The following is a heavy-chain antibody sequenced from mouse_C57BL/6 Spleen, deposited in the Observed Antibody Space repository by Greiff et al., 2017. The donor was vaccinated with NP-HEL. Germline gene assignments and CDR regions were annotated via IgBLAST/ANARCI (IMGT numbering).Heavy chain of an antibody. CDR3: TRDNYGSSPEYFDV. V-gene: IGHV5-9-1*02. CDR2: ISSGGDYI. J-gene: IGHJ1*03. Sequence: EVKLVESGEGLVKPGGSLKLSCAASGFTFSSYAMSWVRQTPEKRLEWVAYISSGGDYIHYADTVKGRFTISRDNARNTLYLQMSSLKAEDTAIYYCTRDNYGSSPEYFDVWGTGTTVTVSS. CDR1: GFTFSSYA. D-gene: IGHD1-1*01.